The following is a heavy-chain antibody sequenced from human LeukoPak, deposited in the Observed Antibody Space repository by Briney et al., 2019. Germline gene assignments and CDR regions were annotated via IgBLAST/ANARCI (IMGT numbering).Heavy chain of an antibody. J-gene: IGHJ6*02. D-gene: IGHD3-10*01. CDR1: GGSISSGDYY. CDR2: IYYSGST. CDR3: ARKSRGITMVRGVSIYGMDV. Sequence: PSQTLSLTCTVSGGSISSGDYYWSWTRQPPGKGLQWIGYIYYSGSTYYNPSLKSRVTISVDTSKNQFSLKLSSVTAADTAVYYCARKSRGITMVRGVSIYGMDVWGQGTSVTVSS. V-gene: IGHV4-30-4*01.